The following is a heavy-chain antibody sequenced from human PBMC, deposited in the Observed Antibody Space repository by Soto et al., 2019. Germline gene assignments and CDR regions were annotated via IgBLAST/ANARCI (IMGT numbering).Heavy chain of an antibody. Sequence: QITLKESGPTLVKPTQTLTLTCTFSGFSLSTRGVGVGWIRQPPGKALEWLAVIYWDDDKRYSPSLKSRLTITKDTSKNQVVLTMTNMDPVDTATYYCAYLSGYDFGYYYNMDVWGQGTTVTVSS. CDR2: IYWDDDK. J-gene: IGHJ6*02. V-gene: IGHV2-5*02. CDR3: AYLSGYDFGYYYNMDV. D-gene: IGHD5-12*01. CDR1: GFSLSTRGVG.